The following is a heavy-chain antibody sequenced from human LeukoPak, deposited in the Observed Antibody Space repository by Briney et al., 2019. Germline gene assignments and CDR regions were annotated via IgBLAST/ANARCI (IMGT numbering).Heavy chain of an antibody. CDR3: AKDRGYCSGGRCYYMDV. Sequence: GGSLRLSCAASGFTFSSYWMSWVRQAPGKGLEWVANIKQDGSEKYYVDSVKGRFTISRDNAKNSLYLQMNSLRAEDTAVYYCAKDRGYCSGGRCYYMDVWGKGTTVTVSS. V-gene: IGHV3-7*01. D-gene: IGHD2-15*01. CDR1: GFTFSSYW. CDR2: IKQDGSEK. J-gene: IGHJ6*03.